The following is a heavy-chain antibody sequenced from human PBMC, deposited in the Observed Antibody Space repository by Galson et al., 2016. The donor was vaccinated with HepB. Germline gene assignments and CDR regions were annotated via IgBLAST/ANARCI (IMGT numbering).Heavy chain of an antibody. D-gene: IGHD5-24*01. J-gene: IGHJ4*02. CDR3: ARVEMASHFDY. CDR2: IYYSGTT. CDR1: GGSISSSGYY. V-gene: IGHV4-39*01. Sequence: SETLSLTCTVSGGSISSSGYYWGWIRQPPGKGLEWIGSIYYSGTTYYNPSLESRVTISVDTSKNQFSLKLSSVTAADTAVYYCARVEMASHFDYWGQGTLVTVSS.